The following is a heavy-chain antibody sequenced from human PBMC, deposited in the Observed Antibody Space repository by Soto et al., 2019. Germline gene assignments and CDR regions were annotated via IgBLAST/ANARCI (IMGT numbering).Heavy chain of an antibody. CDR2: ISSSSSYI. Sequence: GGSLRLSCAASGFTFSSYSMNWVRQAPGKGLEWVSSISSSSSYIYYADSVKGRFTISRDNAKNSLYLQMNSLRAEDTAVYYCARDLTVAALGDAFDIWGQGTMVTVSS. J-gene: IGHJ3*02. CDR3: ARDLTVAALGDAFDI. CDR1: GFTFSSYS. D-gene: IGHD6-13*01. V-gene: IGHV3-21*01.